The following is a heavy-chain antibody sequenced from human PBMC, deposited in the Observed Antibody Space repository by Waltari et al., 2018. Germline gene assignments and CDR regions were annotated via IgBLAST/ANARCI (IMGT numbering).Heavy chain of an antibody. CDR1: GFDFSDYD. D-gene: IGHD3-10*01. CDR3: TRDLYGSGGDWFDP. J-gene: IGHJ5*02. V-gene: IGHV3-21*03. Sequence: EVRLAESGGGLVKPGGSLRLSCTASGFDFSDYDMNWVRQAPRAGLEGVSSIGGTHSNIFYAESVKGRFTVSRDNAKNSLYLQMDNLRAEDSGLYFCTRDLYGSGGDWFDPWGQGTLVTVSS. CDR2: IGGTHSNI.